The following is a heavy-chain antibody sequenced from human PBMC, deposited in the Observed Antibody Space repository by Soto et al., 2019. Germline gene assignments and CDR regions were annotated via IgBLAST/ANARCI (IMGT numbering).Heavy chain of an antibody. D-gene: IGHD6-19*01. J-gene: IGHJ4*02. CDR3: AREAGFYFDY. CDR2: ISDRGGAI. CDR1: GFTFSNFE. V-gene: IGHV3-48*03. Sequence: GSLRLSCAASGFTFSNFEMNWVRQAPGKGLEWVSYISDRGGAIYYSDSVRGRFTISRDTAKNSLYLQMSSLRVEDTAVYYCAREAGFYFDYLGQGTLVTVS.